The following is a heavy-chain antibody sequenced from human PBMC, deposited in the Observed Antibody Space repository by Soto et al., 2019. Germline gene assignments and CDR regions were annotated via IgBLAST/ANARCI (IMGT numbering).Heavy chain of an antibody. J-gene: IGHJ6*02. V-gene: IGHV1-18*01. Sequence: GASVKVSCKTSGYTFTNYGISWVRQAPGQGLEWMGWITTDKGKTTYAQKFQGRVTMTTDTSTSTAYMELRSLRSDDTAMYYCAVPDIVLVPPATFGLSLLEYHGMDVWGQGTTVTVSS. D-gene: IGHD2-2*01. CDR3: AVPDIVLVPPATFGLSLLEYHGMDV. CDR2: ITTDKGKT. CDR1: GYTFTNYG.